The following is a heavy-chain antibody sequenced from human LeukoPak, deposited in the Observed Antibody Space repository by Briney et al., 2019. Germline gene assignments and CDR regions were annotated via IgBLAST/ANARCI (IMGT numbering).Heavy chain of an antibody. D-gene: IGHD4-23*01. Sequence: ASVKVSCKASGYTFTDYYMHWVRQAPGQGLEWMGWINPNSGGTNYAQKFQGRVTMTRDTSISTAYMELSRLRSDDTAVYYCASPGSNSHYYFEYWGQGTLVTVSS. V-gene: IGHV1-2*02. CDR3: ASPGSNSHYYFEY. CDR1: GYTFTDYY. J-gene: IGHJ4*02. CDR2: INPNSGGT.